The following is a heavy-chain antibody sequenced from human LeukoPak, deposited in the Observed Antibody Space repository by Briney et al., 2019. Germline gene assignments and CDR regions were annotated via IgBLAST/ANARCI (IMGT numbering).Heavy chain of an antibody. CDR1: GFTFDDYA. V-gene: IGHV3-9*01. Sequence: GRSLRLSCAASGFTFDDYAMHRVRQAPGKGLEWVSGISWNSGSIGYADSVKGRFTISKDNAKNSLYLQMNSLRAEDTALYYCAKDSWYYYDSSGKNWFDPWGQGTLVTVSS. J-gene: IGHJ5*02. D-gene: IGHD3-22*01. CDR2: ISWNSGSI. CDR3: AKDSWYYYDSSGKNWFDP.